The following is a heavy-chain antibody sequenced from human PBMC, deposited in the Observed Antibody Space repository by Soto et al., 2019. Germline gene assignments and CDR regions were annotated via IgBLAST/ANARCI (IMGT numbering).Heavy chain of an antibody. CDR3: AKALWSTVTFWYYFDY. V-gene: IGHV3-30*18. CDR1: GFTFSSYG. Sequence: GGSLRLSCAASGFTFSSYGMHWVRQAPGKGLEWVAVISYDGSNKYYADSVKGRFTISRDNSKNTLYLQMNSLRAEDTAVYYCAKALWSTVTFWYYFDYWGQGTLVTVSS. J-gene: IGHJ4*02. CDR2: ISYDGSNK. D-gene: IGHD4-17*01.